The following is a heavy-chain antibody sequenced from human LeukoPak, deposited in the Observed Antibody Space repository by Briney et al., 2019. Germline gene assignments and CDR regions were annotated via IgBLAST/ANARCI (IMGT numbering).Heavy chain of an antibody. J-gene: IGHJ5*02. CDR3: ARDFDVAYRQNWFDP. CDR2: ISAYNGNT. Sequence: EASVKVSRKASGYKFTSYGISWVRQAPGQGLEWMGWISAYNGNTKYAQKLQGRVTMTTDTSTSTAYMELRSLRSDDTAVYYCARDFDVAYRQNWFDPWGQGTLVTVSS. CDR1: GYKFTSYG. V-gene: IGHV1-18*01. D-gene: IGHD2-21*01.